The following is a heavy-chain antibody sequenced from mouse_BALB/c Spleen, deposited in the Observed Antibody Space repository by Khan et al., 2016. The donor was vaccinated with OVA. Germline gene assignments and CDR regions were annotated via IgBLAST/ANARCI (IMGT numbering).Heavy chain of an antibody. CDR1: GFNFKDTY. Sequence: VQLQQSGAELVKPGASVKLSCTASGFNFKDTYMHWVKQRPEQGLEWIGGIDTANGNSKYDPKFQGKATITAETSSNTAYLQLSSLTSEDSDVYYCASGYIHYYVSYSRYYWGQGTSVTVSS. CDR3: ASGYIHYYVSYSRYY. V-gene: IGHV14-3*02. J-gene: IGHJ4*01. CDR2: IDTANGNS. D-gene: IGHD1-2*01.